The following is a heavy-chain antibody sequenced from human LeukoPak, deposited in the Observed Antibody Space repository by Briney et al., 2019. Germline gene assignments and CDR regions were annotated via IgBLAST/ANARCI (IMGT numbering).Heavy chain of an antibody. J-gene: IGHJ4*01. CDR2: IYYRGST. V-gene: IGHV4-59*08. CDR1: GGSISNYY. Sequence: SETLSLTCSVSGGSISNYYWTWIRQPPGKGLEWIAYIYYRGSTNYNPSLKSRVTISLDTSKNQFSLKLSSVTAADTAVYSCARQDIKGSGWYIDYWGQGTLVTVSS. CDR3: ARQDIKGSGWYIDY. D-gene: IGHD6-19*01.